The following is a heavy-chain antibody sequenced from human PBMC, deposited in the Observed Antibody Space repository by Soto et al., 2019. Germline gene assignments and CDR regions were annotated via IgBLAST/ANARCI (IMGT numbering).Heavy chain of an antibody. Sequence: GGSLRLSCAASGFTFSTYGMHWVRQAPGKGLEWVAIIWYDGINKYYTDSVKGRFTISRDNSKNTLDLQMSSLRADDTAVYYCARGRLGELSLRRRDDYGMDVWGQGTTVTVSS. CDR1: GFTFSTYG. V-gene: IGHV3-33*01. J-gene: IGHJ6*02. CDR3: ARGRLGELSLRRRDDYGMDV. CDR2: IWYDGINK. D-gene: IGHD3-16*02.